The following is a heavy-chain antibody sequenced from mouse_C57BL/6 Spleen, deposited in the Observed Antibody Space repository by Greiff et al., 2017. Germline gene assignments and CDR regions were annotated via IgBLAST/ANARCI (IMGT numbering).Heavy chain of an antibody. CDR2: IYPGSGST. Sequence: QVQLKQPGAELVKPGASVTMSCKASGYTFTSYWITWVKQRPGQGLEWIGDIYPGSGSTNYNEKFKSKATLTVDTSSSTAYMQLSSLTSEDSAVYYCARDYGSTPDYWGQGTTLTVSS. V-gene: IGHV1-55*01. CDR3: ARDYGSTPDY. J-gene: IGHJ2*01. CDR1: GYTFTSYW. D-gene: IGHD1-1*01.